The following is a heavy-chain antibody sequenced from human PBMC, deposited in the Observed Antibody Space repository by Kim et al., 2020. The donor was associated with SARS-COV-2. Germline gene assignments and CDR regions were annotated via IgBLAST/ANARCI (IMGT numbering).Heavy chain of an antibody. CDR2: IYNSGST. V-gene: IGHV4-59*08. J-gene: IGHJ6*02. CDR3: ARQGANYYYGMDV. D-gene: IGHD3-16*01. Sequence: SETLSLTCTVSGGSISGYYWSWIRQPPGKGLEWIGYIYNSGSTNYSPSLKSRVTISVDTSKNQFSLHLTSVTAADTAVYYCARQGANYYYGMDVWVQGTTVTVSS. CDR1: GGSISGYY.